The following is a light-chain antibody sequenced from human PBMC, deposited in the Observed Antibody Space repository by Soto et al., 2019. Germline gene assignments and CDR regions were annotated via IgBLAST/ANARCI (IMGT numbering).Light chain of an antibody. J-gene: IGKJ1*01. Sequence: EIVLTQSPGTLSLSPGERATLSCRASQSVSSSYLAWYQQKPGQAPRLLIYGASSRATGIPDRFSGSGSGTDFTLTISRLEPEDFAVYYCQQYVDSWTFGQGTKVDIK. CDR3: QQYVDSWT. CDR2: GAS. V-gene: IGKV3-20*01. CDR1: QSVSSSY.